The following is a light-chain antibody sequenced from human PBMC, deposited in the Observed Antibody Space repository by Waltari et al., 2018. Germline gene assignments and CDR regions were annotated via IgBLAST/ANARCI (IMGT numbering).Light chain of an antibody. J-gene: IGKJ1*01. Sequence: DIQMTQSPSTLSASVGDRITVTCRASQSVSGWLAWYQQKPGKAPNLLIYKASTLESGVPSRCSGSGSGTEFTLTISSLQPDDFATYDCQEYSTYSRTFGQGTKVEIK. CDR1: QSVSGW. CDR3: QEYSTYSRT. CDR2: KAS. V-gene: IGKV1-5*03.